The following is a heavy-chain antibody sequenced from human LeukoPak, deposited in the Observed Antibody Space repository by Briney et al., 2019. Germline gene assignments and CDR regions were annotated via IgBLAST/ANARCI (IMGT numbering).Heavy chain of an antibody. Sequence: PGGSLRLSCAASGFTFSSYSMNWVRQAPGKGLEWVSYISSSSSTIYYADSVKGRFTISRDNAKNSLYLQMNSLRAEDTAVYYCARGPQLLSTVRGGGDYSGQGTLVTVSS. CDR2: ISSSSSTI. CDR3: ARGPQLLSTVRGGGDY. J-gene: IGHJ4*02. V-gene: IGHV3-48*04. CDR1: GFTFSSYS. D-gene: IGHD2-2*01.